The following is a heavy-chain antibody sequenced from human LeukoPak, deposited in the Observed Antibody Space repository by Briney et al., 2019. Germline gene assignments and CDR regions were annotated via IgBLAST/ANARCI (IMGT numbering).Heavy chain of an antibody. CDR1: GFTFSSLE. CDR2: ISSSGSTI. V-gene: IGHV3-48*03. CDR3: ARGRFGLN. J-gene: IGHJ4*02. Sequence: GGSLRLSCAASGFTFSSLEMTWVRQALGKGLEWVSYISSSGSTIHYADSVRGRFTISRDNAKNSLYLQMNNLRAEDTAIYHGARGRFGLNWGRGTLVTVSS. D-gene: IGHD3/OR15-3a*01.